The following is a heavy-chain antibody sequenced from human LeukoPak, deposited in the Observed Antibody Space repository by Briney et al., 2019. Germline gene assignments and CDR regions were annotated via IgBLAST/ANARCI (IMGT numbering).Heavy chain of an antibody. Sequence: SETLSLTCTVSGASIRSYYWSWIRQPTGKGLEWIGRIYTSGSTHYNPSLKSRVTTSVDTSKNQFSLKLSSVTAADTAVYYCAKDLPATGVDWGQGTLVTVSS. CDR3: AKDLPATGVD. CDR1: GASIRSYY. CDR2: IYTSGST. J-gene: IGHJ4*02. V-gene: IGHV4-4*07. D-gene: IGHD1-1*01.